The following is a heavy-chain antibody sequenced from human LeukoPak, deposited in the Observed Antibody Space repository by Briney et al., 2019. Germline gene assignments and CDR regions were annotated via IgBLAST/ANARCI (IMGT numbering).Heavy chain of an antibody. CDR3: ARGSGYLLDH. Sequence: SETLSLTCTVSGGSISSSSYYWGWIRQPPGKGLEWIGSIYYSGSTYYNPSLKSRVTISVDTSKNQFSLKLSSVTAADTAVYYCARGSGYLLDHWGRGILVTVSS. J-gene: IGHJ4*02. D-gene: IGHD3-22*01. V-gene: IGHV4-39*07. CDR1: GGSISSSSYY. CDR2: IYYSGST.